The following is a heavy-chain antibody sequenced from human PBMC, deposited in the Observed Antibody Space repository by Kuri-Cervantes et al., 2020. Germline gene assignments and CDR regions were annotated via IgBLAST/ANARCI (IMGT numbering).Heavy chain of an antibody. CDR3: ARAGYCSSTSCYTLGGNWFDP. Sequence: SETLSLTCTVSGGSISSGSYYWSWIRQPAGKGLEWIGRIYTSGSTNYNPSLKSRVTISVDTSKNQFSLKPSSVTAADTAVYYCARAGYCSSTSCYTLGGNWFDPWGQGTLVTVSS. D-gene: IGHD2-2*02. J-gene: IGHJ5*02. CDR1: GGSISSGSYY. V-gene: IGHV4-61*02. CDR2: IYTSGST.